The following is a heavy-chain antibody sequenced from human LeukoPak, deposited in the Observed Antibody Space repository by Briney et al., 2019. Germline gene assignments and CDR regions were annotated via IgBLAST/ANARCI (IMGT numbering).Heavy chain of an antibody. D-gene: IGHD3-22*01. CDR2: ISSSSGTI. J-gene: IGHJ4*02. CDR1: GFTFSSYE. CDR3: ARDRDSSGYYCD. V-gene: IGHV3-48*01. Sequence: PGGSLRLSCAASGFTFSSYEMNWVRQAPGKGLEWVSYISSSSGTIYYADSVKGRFTISRDNAKNSLYLQMNSLRAEDTALYYCARDRDSSGYYCDWGQGTLVTVSS.